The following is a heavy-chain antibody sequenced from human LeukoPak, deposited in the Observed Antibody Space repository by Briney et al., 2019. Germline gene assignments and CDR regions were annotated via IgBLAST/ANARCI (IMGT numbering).Heavy chain of an antibody. Sequence: SVKVSCKASGGTFSSYAISWVRQAPGQGLEWMGGIIPIFGTANYAQKFQGRVTITADESTSTAYLELRSLTSEDTAVYFCATERWLQYWGQGTMVTVSS. CDR2: IIPIFGTA. D-gene: IGHD5-24*01. J-gene: IGHJ3*01. V-gene: IGHV1-69*01. CDR1: GGTFSSYA. CDR3: ATERWLQY.